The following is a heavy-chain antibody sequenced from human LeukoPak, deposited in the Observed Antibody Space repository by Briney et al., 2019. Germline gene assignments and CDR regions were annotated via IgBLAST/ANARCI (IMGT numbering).Heavy chain of an antibody. Sequence: SETLSLTCAVYDGSFSGYYWSWIRQPPGKGLEWIGEINHSGSTNYNPSLKSRVTISVDTSKNQFSLKLSSVTAADTAVYYCARGCSGGSCYGLRVYYYYYYYMDVWGKGTTVTVSS. CDR3: ARGCSGGSCYGLRVYYYYYYYMDV. CDR2: INHSGST. CDR1: DGSFSGYY. D-gene: IGHD2-15*01. J-gene: IGHJ6*03. V-gene: IGHV4-34*01.